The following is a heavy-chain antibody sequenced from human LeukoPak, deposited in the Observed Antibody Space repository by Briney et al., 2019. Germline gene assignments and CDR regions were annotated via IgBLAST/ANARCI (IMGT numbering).Heavy chain of an antibody. CDR2: IYYSGST. Sequence: SETLSLTCTVSGGSISSGDYYWSWIRQPPGKGLEWIGYIYYSGSTYYNPSLKSRVTISVDTSKNQFSLKLSSVTAADTAVYCCARYCSGGSCYEFDPWGQGTLVTVSS. V-gene: IGHV4-30-4*01. CDR3: ARYCSGGSCYEFDP. CDR1: GGSISSGDYY. J-gene: IGHJ5*02. D-gene: IGHD2-15*01.